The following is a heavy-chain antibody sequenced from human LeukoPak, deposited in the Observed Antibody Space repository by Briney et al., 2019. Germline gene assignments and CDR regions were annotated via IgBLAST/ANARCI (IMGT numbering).Heavy chain of an antibody. CDR1: GGSISSSSYC. D-gene: IGHD6-19*01. J-gene: IGHJ4*02. CDR2: IYYTGST. Sequence: SETLSLTCTVSGGSISSSSYCWGWIRQPPGKGLEWIGNIYYTGSTYYNPSLKSRVTISIDTSKNQFSLKLSSVTAAGTALYYCARLDISAWDYYFEYWGQGTLVTVSS. CDR3: ARLDISAWDYYFEY. V-gene: IGHV4-39*01.